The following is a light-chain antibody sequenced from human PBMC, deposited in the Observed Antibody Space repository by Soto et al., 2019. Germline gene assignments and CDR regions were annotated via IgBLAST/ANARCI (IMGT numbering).Light chain of an antibody. CDR2: GAS. V-gene: IGKV3-20*01. CDR1: QSISSSY. CDR3: QQYGRSLMYT. J-gene: IGKJ2*01. Sequence: EIVLTQSPGTLSLSPGERATVSCRASQSISSSYLAWYQQKPGQAPRLLIYGASTRATGIPDRFTGSGSGKDFTLTISRLEPEDFAVYYCQQYGRSLMYTFGQGTKLEMK.